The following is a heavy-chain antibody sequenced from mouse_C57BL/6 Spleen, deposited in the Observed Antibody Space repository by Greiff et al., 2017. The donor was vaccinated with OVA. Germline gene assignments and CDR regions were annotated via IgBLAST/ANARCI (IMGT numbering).Heavy chain of an antibody. Sequence: VKVVESGAELVRPGASVKMSCKASGYTFTNYWIGWAKQRPGHGLEWIGDIYPGGGYTNYNEKFKGKATLTADKSSSTAYMQFSSLTSEDSAIYYCARCGSSLYYFDYWGQGTTLTVSS. CDR3: ARCGSSLYYFDY. V-gene: IGHV1-63*01. J-gene: IGHJ2*01. CDR1: GYTFTNYW. D-gene: IGHD1-1*01. CDR2: IYPGGGYT.